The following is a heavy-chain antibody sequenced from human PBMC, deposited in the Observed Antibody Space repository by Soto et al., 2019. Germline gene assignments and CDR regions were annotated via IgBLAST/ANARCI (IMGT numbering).Heavy chain of an antibody. CDR1: GGSISSYY. V-gene: IGHV4-59*01. D-gene: IGHD3-9*01. CDR2: IYYSGST. CDR3: ARDLMGFYDILTGSYYYGMDV. J-gene: IGHJ6*02. Sequence: SETLSLTCTVSGGSISSYYWSWIRQPPGKGLEWIGYIYYSGSTNYNPSLKSQVTISVDTSKNQFSLKLSSVTAADTAVYYCARDLMGFYDILTGSYYYGMDVWGQGTTVTVSS.